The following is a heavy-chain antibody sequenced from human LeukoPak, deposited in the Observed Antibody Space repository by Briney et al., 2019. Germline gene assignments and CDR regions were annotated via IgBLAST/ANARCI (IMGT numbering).Heavy chain of an antibody. D-gene: IGHD2-2*01. CDR2: ISGSGDTT. V-gene: IGHV3-23*01. CDR3: AKSQRNDQQVVQRIDY. Sequence: GGSLRLSCTASRFTFSTYAMSWVRQAPGKGLEWVSSISGSGDTTYYTGSVKGRFTISRDNSKNALYLQMTSLRAEDTAVYYCAKSQRNDQQVVQRIDYWGQGTLVTVSS. J-gene: IGHJ4*02. CDR1: RFTFSTYA.